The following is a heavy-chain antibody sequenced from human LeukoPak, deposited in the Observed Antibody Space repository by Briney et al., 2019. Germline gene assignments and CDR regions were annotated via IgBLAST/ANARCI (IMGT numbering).Heavy chain of an antibody. D-gene: IGHD2-2*01. Sequence: GASVKVSCKTSGYTFTRCAVHWVCQAPGQRLEWMGWINAGNGNTRYSQKFQGGVTITRDTSASTAYMELSSLRSEDTAVYYCARSILVVPVASHYNYGVDVWGQGTTVTVSS. J-gene: IGHJ6*02. CDR3: ARSILVVPVASHYNYGVDV. CDR1: GYTFTRCA. CDR2: INAGNGNT. V-gene: IGHV1-3*01.